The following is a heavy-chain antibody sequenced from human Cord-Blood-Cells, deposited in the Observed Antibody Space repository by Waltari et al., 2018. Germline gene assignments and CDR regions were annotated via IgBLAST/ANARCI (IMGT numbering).Heavy chain of an antibody. CDR2: IYYSGST. V-gene: IGHV4-39*01. Sequence: QLQLQESGPGLVKPSETLSLTCTVSGGSISSSRYYWGWIRQPPGKGLEWIGSIYYSGSTYYNPSLKSRVTISVDTSKNQFSLKLSSVTAADTAVYYCARSAYSSSYYFDYWGQGTLVTVSS. J-gene: IGHJ4*02. CDR1: GGSISSSRYY. CDR3: ARSAYSSSYYFDY. D-gene: IGHD6-6*01.